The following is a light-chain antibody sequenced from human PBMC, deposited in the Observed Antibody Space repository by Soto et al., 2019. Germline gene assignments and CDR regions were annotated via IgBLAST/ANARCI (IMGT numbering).Light chain of an antibody. CDR1: QSISSW. J-gene: IGKJ2*01. CDR2: DTS. Sequence: DIQMTQSPSTLSASVGDCVTIICRASQSISSWLAWYQQKPGKAPKLLIYDTSSLESGVPSRFSGSGSGTEFTLTISSLQPDDFATYYCQQYNSYPYTFGQGTKVDIK. CDR3: QQYNSYPYT. V-gene: IGKV1-5*02.